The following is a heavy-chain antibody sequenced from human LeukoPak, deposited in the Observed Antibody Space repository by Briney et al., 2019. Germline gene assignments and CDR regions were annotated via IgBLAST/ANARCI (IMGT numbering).Heavy chain of an antibody. V-gene: IGHV3-23*01. D-gene: IGHD3-10*01. CDR2: ISGSGGST. Sequence: GGSLRLSCAASGFTFSSYAMSWVRQAPGKGLEWVSAISGSGGSTYYADSVKGRFTISRDNSKNTLYLQMNSLRAEDTAVYYCAKEGGGYGSGSYYSGGFDYWGQGTPVTVSS. CDR1: GFTFSSYA. J-gene: IGHJ4*02. CDR3: AKEGGGYGSGSYYSGGFDY.